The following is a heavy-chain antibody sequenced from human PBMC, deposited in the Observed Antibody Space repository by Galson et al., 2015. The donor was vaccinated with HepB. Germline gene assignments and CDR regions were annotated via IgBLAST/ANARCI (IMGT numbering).Heavy chain of an antibody. D-gene: IGHD2-15*01. CDR2: ISSSSSYI. Sequence: SLRLSCAASGFTFSSYSMNWVRQAPGKGLEWVSSISSSSSYIYYADSVKGRFTISRDNAKNSLYLQMNSLRAEDTAVYYCARDRHVVVVAATDDLYYYGMDVWGQGTTVTVSS. J-gene: IGHJ6*02. CDR3: ARDRHVVVVAATDDLYYYGMDV. V-gene: IGHV3-21*01. CDR1: GFTFSSYS.